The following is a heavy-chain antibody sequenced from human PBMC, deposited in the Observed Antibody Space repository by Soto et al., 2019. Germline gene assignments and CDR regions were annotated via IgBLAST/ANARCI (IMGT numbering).Heavy chain of an antibody. D-gene: IGHD3-16*01. Sequence: GGSLSLSCAASGFTFSSYAMSWVRQAPGKGLEWVSAISGSGGSTYYADSVKGRFTISRDNSKNTLYLQMNSLRAEDTAVYYCARGSGHYYYYGMDVWGQGTTVTVSS. J-gene: IGHJ6*02. CDR2: ISGSGGST. V-gene: IGHV3-23*01. CDR3: ARGSGHYYYYGMDV. CDR1: GFTFSSYA.